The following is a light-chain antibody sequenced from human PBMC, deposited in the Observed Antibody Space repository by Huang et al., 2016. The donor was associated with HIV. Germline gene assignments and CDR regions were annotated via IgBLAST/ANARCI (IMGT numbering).Light chain of an antibody. Sequence: DVVMTQSPLSLPVTLGQPASISCRSSESLVYSDGNTYLNWFQQRPGQSPRRLIYKVAIRDSGVPDRCSDSGSGTNFTLKISRVEAEDVGIYYCMQGSHWPPTFGPGTKVDFK. CDR1: ESLVYSDGNTY. CDR3: MQGSHWPPT. J-gene: IGKJ3*01. CDR2: KVA. V-gene: IGKV2-30*01.